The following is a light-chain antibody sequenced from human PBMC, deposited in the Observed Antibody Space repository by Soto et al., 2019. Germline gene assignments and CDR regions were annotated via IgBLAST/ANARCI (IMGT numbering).Light chain of an antibody. CDR1: HGIRNF. CDR3: QKYSSVPV. J-gene: IGKJ3*01. CDR2: AAS. V-gene: IGKV1-27*01. Sequence: DIQMTQSPTSLSASVVDRVTMTCRAIHGIRNFVAWYQQKPGKAPKLLIYAASTLQSGVPSRFSGSGSGTDFTLTINSLQPEDVATYSCQKYSSVPVFGPGTKVEIK.